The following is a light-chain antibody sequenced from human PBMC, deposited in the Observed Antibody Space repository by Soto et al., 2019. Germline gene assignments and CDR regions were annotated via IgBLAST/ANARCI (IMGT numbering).Light chain of an antibody. CDR3: QQRSNWPPIT. J-gene: IGKJ5*01. Sequence: EIVLTQSPATLSLSPGERATLSCRASQSIGIYLAWYRQKPGQPPRLLIYRASNRATGIPARFSGTGSGTDFTLTITSLEPEDFAVYYCQQRSNWPPITFGQGTRLEIK. V-gene: IGKV3-11*01. CDR1: QSIGIY. CDR2: RAS.